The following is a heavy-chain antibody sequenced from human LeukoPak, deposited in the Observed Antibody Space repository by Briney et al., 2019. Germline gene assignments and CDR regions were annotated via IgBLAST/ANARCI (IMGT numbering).Heavy chain of an antibody. CDR2: ISSSSSTI. Sequence: GGSLRLSCAASGFTFSSYSMNWVRQAPGKGLEWVSYISSSSSTIYYADSVKGRFTISRDNSKNTLYLQMNSLRAEDTAVYYCARTTGAAGYSHFDYWGQGTLVTVSS. V-gene: IGHV3-48*01. CDR1: GFTFSSYS. D-gene: IGHD6-13*01. CDR3: ARTTGAAGYSHFDY. J-gene: IGHJ4*02.